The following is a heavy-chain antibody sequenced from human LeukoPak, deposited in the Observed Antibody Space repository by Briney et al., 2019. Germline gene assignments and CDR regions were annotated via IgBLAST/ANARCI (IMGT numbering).Heavy chain of an antibody. CDR1: GGSISSGDYY. CDR2: IYTSGST. J-gene: IGHJ5*02. D-gene: IGHD4-23*01. V-gene: IGHV4-61*02. CDR3: ARDVRSRWPLFWFDP. Sequence: SETLSLTCTVSGGSISSGDYYWSWIRQPAGKGLEWIGRIYTSGSTNYNPSLKSRVTMSVDTSKNQFSLKLSSVTAADTAVYYCARDVRSRWPLFWFDPWGQGTLVTVSS.